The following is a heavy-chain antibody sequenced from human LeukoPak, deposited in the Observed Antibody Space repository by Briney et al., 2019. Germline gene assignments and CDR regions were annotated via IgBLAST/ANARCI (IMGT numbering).Heavy chain of an antibody. Sequence: SETLSVTCTVSGGSINYYYWSWIRQPPGKGLGSVGYIYYSGSANYNPSLKSRVTMSVDTSKNQFSLKLNSVTAADTAVYYCARGLYGSKGIFDSWGQGTLVTVSS. V-gene: IGHV4-59*01. J-gene: IGHJ4*02. D-gene: IGHD3-10*01. CDR1: GGSINYYY. CDR2: IYYSGSA. CDR3: ARGLYGSKGIFDS.